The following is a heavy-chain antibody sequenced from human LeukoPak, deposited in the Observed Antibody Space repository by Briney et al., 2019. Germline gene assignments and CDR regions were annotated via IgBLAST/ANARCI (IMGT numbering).Heavy chain of an antibody. J-gene: IGHJ3*02. Sequence: GGSLRLSCAASGFTFSNYAMNWVRQAPGKGLECVSTITSGDNTFYAESVKGRFIISRDNSKNTLYLQMNSLRAEDTAIYYCAKPFWGTYVRSGFDIWGQGTMVTVSS. CDR1: GFTFSNYA. V-gene: IGHV3-23*01. D-gene: IGHD3-16*01. CDR3: AKPFWGTYVRSGFDI. CDR2: ITSGDNT.